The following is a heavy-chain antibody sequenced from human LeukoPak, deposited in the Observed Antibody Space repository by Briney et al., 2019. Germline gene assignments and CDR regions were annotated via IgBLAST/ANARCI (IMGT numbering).Heavy chain of an antibody. CDR2: IIPSGGGT. CDR3: ATANSQRLVQYYYYYGMDV. J-gene: IGHJ6*02. Sequence: ASVKVSCKASGYTFNSQHIHWVRQAPGQGVEWMGIIIPSGGGTNYAQKFQGRVTMTRDTSTSTVYLEMNSLRSDDTAVYYCATANSQRLVQYYYYYGMDVWGQGTTVTVSS. CDR1: GYTFNSQH. D-gene: IGHD7-27*01. V-gene: IGHV1-46*02.